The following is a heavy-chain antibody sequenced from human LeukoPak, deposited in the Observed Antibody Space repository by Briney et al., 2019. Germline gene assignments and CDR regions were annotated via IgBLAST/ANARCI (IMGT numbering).Heavy chain of an antibody. CDR3: ARDSLPTYYYGSGSYYGYFQH. D-gene: IGHD3-10*01. CDR1: GYTFTSYA. V-gene: IGHV1-3*01. Sequence: GVSVKVSCKASGYTFTSYAMHWVRQAPGQRLEWMGWINAGNGNTKYSQKFQGRVTITRDTSASTAYMELSSLRSEDTAVYYCARDSLPTYYYGSGSYYGYFQHWGQGTLVTVSS. CDR2: INAGNGNT. J-gene: IGHJ1*01.